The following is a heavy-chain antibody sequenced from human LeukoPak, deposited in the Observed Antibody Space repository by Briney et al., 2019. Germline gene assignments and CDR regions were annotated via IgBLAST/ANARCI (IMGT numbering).Heavy chain of an antibody. V-gene: IGHV1-69*06. Sequence: SVKVSCKASGGTFSSYTISWVRQAPGQGLEWMGGIIPLFGTPDYAQKFQDRLTITADKSTSTAYMELSSLRSEDTAVYYCASATLRCSGGSCSFYYYYMDVWGKGTTVTISS. CDR3: ASATLRCSGGSCSFYYYYMDV. D-gene: IGHD2-15*01. CDR1: GGTFSSYT. CDR2: IIPLFGTP. J-gene: IGHJ6*03.